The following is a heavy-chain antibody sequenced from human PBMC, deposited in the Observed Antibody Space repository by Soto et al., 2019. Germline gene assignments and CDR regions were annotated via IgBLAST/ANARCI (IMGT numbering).Heavy chain of an antibody. CDR2: IYPADSDT. Sequence: PGESLKISCKGSGYNFNNYWIGWVRQMRGKGLEWKGLIYPADSDTRYSPSFEGQVTKSADKSISTAYLQWSSLKASDTAMYYCARHGRYYDSSGDYYYGMDVWGQGTTVTVS. D-gene: IGHD3-22*01. V-gene: IGHV5-51*01. J-gene: IGHJ6*02. CDR3: ARHGRYYDSSGDYYYGMDV. CDR1: GYNFNNYW.